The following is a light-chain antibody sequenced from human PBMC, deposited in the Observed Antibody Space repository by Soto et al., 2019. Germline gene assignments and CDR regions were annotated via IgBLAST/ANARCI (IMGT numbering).Light chain of an antibody. V-gene: IGKV1-39*01. CDR3: QQSFNTPRT. CDR1: QSIRTY. Sequence: DIQMTQSPSSLSASVGERVTITCRASQSIRTYVNWYQQKPGKAPNLLIYGASSLQSGVPSRFSGSGSGTDFSLTISSLQPDDFSTYYCQQSFNTPRTFGQGTKVEIK. CDR2: GAS. J-gene: IGKJ1*01.